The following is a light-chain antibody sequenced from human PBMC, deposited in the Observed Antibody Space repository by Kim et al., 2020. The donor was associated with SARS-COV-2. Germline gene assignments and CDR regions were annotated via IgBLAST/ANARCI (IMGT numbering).Light chain of an antibody. CDR3: QTWATAIRL. CDR2: HTSDGCQ. CDR1: GGNNDNA. J-gene: IGLJ3*02. Sequence: ASVIATCALGGGNNDNATAWLLKQPEKDPRVLMTHTSDGCQPKGDGIPHRWSASSSGAERYLPISRLQSEDEADSYCQTWATAIRLFAGGTQLTVL. V-gene: IGLV4-69*01.